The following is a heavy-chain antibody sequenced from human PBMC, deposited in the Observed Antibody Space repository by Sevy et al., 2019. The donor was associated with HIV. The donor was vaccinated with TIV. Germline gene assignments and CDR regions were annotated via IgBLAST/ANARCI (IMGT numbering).Heavy chain of an antibody. CDR3: VAANTWEDY. Sequence: GGSLRLSCSASGFTFSSYWMHWVRQAPGKGLGWVSGVNSDGSSTNYADSVKGRFTISRDSAKSTLYLQMNSLRAEDTAVYFCVAANTWEDYWGQGTLVTVSS. CDR1: GFTFSSYW. J-gene: IGHJ4*02. CDR2: VNSDGSST. V-gene: IGHV3-74*01. D-gene: IGHD1-26*01.